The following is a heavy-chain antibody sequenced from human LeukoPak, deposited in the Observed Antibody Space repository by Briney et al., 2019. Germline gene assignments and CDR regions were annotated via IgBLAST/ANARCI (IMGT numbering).Heavy chain of an antibody. CDR3: ARSQSSSLIDY. J-gene: IGHJ4*02. Sequence: GGSLRLFCAASGFRFNPYGVPWGRQAPGEGPGGVAVIWYDGSSKDYADSVKGRFTFSRDNSKNTLYLKMNSLTVEDTAVYYCARSQSSSLIDYWGQGTLVTVSS. CDR1: GFRFNPYG. CDR2: IWYDGSSK. V-gene: IGHV3-33*01. D-gene: IGHD6-13*01.